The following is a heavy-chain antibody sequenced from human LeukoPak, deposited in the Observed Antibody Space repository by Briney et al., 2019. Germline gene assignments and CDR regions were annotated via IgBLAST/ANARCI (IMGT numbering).Heavy chain of an antibody. CDR1: GFTFSSYS. J-gene: IGHJ6*02. CDR3: ASSGGYDFWSGYYTHYYGMDV. CDR2: ISSSSSYI. D-gene: IGHD3-3*01. Sequence: GGSLRLSCAASGFTFSSYSMNWVRQAPGKGLEWVSSISSSSSYIYYADSVKGRFTISRDNAKNSLYLQMNSLRAEDTAVYYCASSGGYDFWSGYYTHYYGMDVWGQGTTVTVSS. V-gene: IGHV3-21*01.